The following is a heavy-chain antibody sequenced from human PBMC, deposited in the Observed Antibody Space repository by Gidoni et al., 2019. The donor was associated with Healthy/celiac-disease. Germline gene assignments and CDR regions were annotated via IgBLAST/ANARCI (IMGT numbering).Heavy chain of an antibody. CDR1: GFTLLCAG. CDR2: IWYDGSNK. Sequence: QVQLVESGGGVVQPGRSVRPSLSASGFTLLCAGMHWGRQGPGKGLEWVAVIWYDGSNKYYADSVKGRFTISRDNSKNTLYLQMNSLRAEDTAVYYCARDQAADYYDSSGYLNYWGQGTLVTVSS. J-gene: IGHJ4*02. CDR3: ARDQAADYYDSSGYLNY. D-gene: IGHD3-22*01. V-gene: IGHV3-33*01.